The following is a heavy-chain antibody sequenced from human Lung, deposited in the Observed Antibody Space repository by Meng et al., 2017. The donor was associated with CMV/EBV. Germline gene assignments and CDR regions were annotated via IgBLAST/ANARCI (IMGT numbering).Heavy chain of an antibody. J-gene: IGHJ4*02. V-gene: IGHV3-23*01. CDR2: ISGSGGST. CDR3: AKDFEYSSTSGEFDY. Sequence: GEXXTISCAASGFTFSSYAMSWVRQAPGKGLEWVSAISGSGGSTYYADSVKGRFTISRDNSKNTLYLQMNSLRAEDTAVYYCAKDFEYSSTSGEFDYWVQGTXVTVSS. D-gene: IGHD6-6*01. CDR1: GFTFSSYA.